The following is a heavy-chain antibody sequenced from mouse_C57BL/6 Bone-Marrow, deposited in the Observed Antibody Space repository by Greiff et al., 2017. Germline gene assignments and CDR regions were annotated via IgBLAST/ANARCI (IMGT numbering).Heavy chain of an antibody. D-gene: IGHD3-1*01. CDR1: GYSFTGYY. J-gene: IGHJ1*03. CDR2: INPSTGGT. V-gene: IGHV1-42*01. Sequence: VQLQHSGPELVKPGASVKISCKASGYSFTGYYMNWVKQSPEKSLEWIGEINPSTGGTTYNQKFKAKATLTVDKSSSTAYMQLKSLTSEDSAVYYCARLGYYWYFDGWGTGTTVTVSS. CDR3: ARLGYYWYFDG.